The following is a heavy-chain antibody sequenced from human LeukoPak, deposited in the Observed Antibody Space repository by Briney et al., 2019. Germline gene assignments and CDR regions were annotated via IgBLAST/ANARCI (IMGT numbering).Heavy chain of an antibody. CDR1: GGSFSGYY. J-gene: IGHJ6*02. D-gene: IGHD6-13*01. CDR3: ARGVGTLLYYYYYGMDV. V-gene: IGHV4-34*01. Sequence: PSETLSLTCAVYGGSFSGYYWSWIRQPPGKGLEWTGEINHSGSTNYNPSLKSRVNISVDTSKNQFSLKLSSVTAADTAVYYCARGVGTLLYYYYYGMDVWGQGTTVTVSS. CDR2: INHSGST.